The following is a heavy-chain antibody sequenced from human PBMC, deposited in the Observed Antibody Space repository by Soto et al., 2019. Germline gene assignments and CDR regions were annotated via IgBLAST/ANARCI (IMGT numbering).Heavy chain of an antibody. CDR1: GFTFSNYW. CDR2: IKPDGIEK. Sequence: PGGSLRLSCAASGFTFSNYWMSWVRQAPGKGLEWVANIKPDGIEKYYVDSVRGRFTISRDHTKDSLYLQMTSLRAEDSAVYYCARDEAYDFSGLDWGQGTPVTVS. CDR3: ARDEAYDFSGLD. D-gene: IGHD3-3*01. J-gene: IGHJ4*02. V-gene: IGHV3-7*01.